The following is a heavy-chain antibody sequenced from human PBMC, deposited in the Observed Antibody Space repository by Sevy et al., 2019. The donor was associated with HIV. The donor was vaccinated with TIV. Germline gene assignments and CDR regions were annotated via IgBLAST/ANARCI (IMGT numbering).Heavy chain of an antibody. D-gene: IGHD1-26*01. CDR1: GFTFSSYA. Sequence: GGSLRLSCAASGFTFSSYAMSWVRQAPGKGLEWVSAISGSGGSTYYADSLKGRFTITRDNSKNTLYLQMNSLRAEDTAVYYCAKVVGATNFDYWGQGTLVTVSS. CDR3: AKVVGATNFDY. CDR2: ISGSGGST. J-gene: IGHJ4*02. V-gene: IGHV3-23*01.